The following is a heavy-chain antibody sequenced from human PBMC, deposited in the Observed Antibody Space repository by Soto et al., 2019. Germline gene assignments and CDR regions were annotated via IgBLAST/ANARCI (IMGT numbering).Heavy chain of an antibody. CDR3: GRGRSGQIVVFY. CDR2: IGPESGAT. J-gene: IGHJ4*02. Sequence: GASVKVSCKASGYTFTGHYIHWVRQAPEQGPEWMGEIGPESGATRYAQKFQGRVTMTRDMSITTVYMELNNLSPDDTAVYYCGRGRSGQIVVFYWGQGTLVTVS. D-gene: IGHD1-26*01. V-gene: IGHV1-2*02. CDR1: GYTFTGHY.